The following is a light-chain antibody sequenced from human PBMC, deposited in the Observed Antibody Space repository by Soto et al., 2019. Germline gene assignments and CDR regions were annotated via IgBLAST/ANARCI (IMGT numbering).Light chain of an antibody. CDR3: QQYNSYSLIT. V-gene: IGKV1-5*01. Sequence: DIPITQSPSTLSASVGDRATITCRASQSISSWLAWYQQKPGKAPKLLIYDASSLESGVPSRFSGSGSGTEFTLTISSLQPDDFATYYCQQYNSYSLITFGQGTRLEIK. CDR1: QSISSW. CDR2: DAS. J-gene: IGKJ5*01.